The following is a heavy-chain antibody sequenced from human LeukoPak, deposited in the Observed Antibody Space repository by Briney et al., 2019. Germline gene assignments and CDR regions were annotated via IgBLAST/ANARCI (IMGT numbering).Heavy chain of an antibody. CDR3: AKDRSSGGYSYGFYDY. J-gene: IGHJ4*02. CDR1: GFTFSSYT. CDR2: ISGSGGST. Sequence: GGSLRLSCAASGFTFSSYTVSWVRQAPGKGLEWVSAISGSGGSTYYADSVKGRFTISRDNSKNTLYLQMNSLRAEDTAVYYCAKDRSSGGYSYGFYDYWGQGTLVTVSS. V-gene: IGHV3-23*01. D-gene: IGHD5-18*01.